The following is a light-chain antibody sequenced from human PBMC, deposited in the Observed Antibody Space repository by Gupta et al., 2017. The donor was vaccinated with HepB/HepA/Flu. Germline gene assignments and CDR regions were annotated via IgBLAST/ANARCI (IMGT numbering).Light chain of an antibody. J-gene: IGLJ1*01. Sequence: QSVLTQPPSASATPGQSVTISCSGSRPNIGSNPVIWYQQFPGAAPKLLIYSNNQRPSEVPDRFSGSTSGTSASLAISDLQSEDEADYYCAAWDNSLDAFVFGPGTQVTVV. CDR1: RPNIGSNP. CDR2: SNN. V-gene: IGLV1-44*01. CDR3: AAWDNSLDAFV.